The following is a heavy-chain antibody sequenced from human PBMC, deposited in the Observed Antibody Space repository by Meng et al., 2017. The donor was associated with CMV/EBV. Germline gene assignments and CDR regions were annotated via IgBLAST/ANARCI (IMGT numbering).Heavy chain of an antibody. CDR1: GGSISNGNYF. V-gene: IGHV4-31*03. CDR3: AREVNVPVTSDGFDI. Sequence: QVQLQESGPGLVKPSQTLSLTCSVSGGSISNGNYFWSWVRQHPGKGLEWIGYIHYNGSAYYNPSLKSRVTISVDTSKNQFFLNLNSVTAADTAVYYCAREVNVPVTSDGFDIWGQGTMVTVSS. CDR2: IHYNGSA. D-gene: IGHD3-10*02. J-gene: IGHJ3*02.